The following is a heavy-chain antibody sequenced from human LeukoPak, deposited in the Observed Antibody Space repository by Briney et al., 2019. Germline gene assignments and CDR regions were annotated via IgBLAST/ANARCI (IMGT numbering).Heavy chain of an antibody. CDR1: GFTFSRYR. CDR3: ARDYLGSTRLAGDY. J-gene: IGHJ4*02. D-gene: IGHD2/OR15-2a*01. V-gene: IGHV3-21*01. CDR2: ITSSSYI. Sequence: PGGSLRLSCAASGFTFSRYRRNGVRQAPGKGLEWVLSITSSSYIYYADSVKGRSTISTDNSKNTLYLQMNSLRAEDTAVYYCARDYLGSTRLAGDYWGQGTLVTVSS.